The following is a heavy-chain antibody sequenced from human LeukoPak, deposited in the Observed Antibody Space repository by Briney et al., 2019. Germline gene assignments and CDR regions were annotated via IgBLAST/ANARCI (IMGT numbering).Heavy chain of an antibody. J-gene: IGHJ5*02. CDR1: GFTFTGHY. Sequence: GGSLRLSCAASGFTFTGHYIHWVRQAPGEGLGWVSRIRGDGTDGCYVESVQGRFTNSRDNAKNTIFLHMNSLRVEDTAVYYFVREGSNKSCEYDTWGQGNLVIVSS. CDR2: IRGDGTDG. V-gene: IGHV3-74*01. CDR3: VREGSNKSCEYDT. D-gene: IGHD6-6*01.